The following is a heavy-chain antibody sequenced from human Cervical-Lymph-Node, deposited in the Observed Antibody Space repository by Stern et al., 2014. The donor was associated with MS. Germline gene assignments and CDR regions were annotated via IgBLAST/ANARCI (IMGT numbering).Heavy chain of an antibody. D-gene: IGHD2-15*01. J-gene: IGHJ6*02. CDR2: ISWSSGKV. V-gene: IGHV3-9*01. CDR3: ARAIGFCSGGSCEPYYYYGIDV. Sequence: EVQLEESGGDLVQPGRSLRLSCAASGFRFDDYAMYWVRQAPGKGLEWVSGISWSSGKVGYADSVKGRFTISRDNVKNSLFLEMNSLRSEDTASYYCARAIGFCSGGSCEPYYYYGIDVWGQGTRVTVSS. CDR1: GFRFDDYA.